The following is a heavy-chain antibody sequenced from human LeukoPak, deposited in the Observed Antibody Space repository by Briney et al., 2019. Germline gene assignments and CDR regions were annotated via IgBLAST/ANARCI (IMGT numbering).Heavy chain of an antibody. D-gene: IGHD5-12*01. CDR3: ATPIN. J-gene: IGHJ4*02. CDR1: GFSFSGYA. Sequence: GGSLRLSCAASGFSFSGYAMNWVRQAPGKGLEWISYISSTYAIYYGDSVKGRFTVSRDNAKNSLYLQMNSLGAEDTAVYYCATPINWGQGTLVTVSS. CDR2: ISSTYAI. V-gene: IGHV3-69-1*01.